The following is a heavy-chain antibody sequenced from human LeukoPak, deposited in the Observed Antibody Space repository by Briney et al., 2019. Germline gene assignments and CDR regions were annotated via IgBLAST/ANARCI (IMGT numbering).Heavy chain of an antibody. V-gene: IGHV1-69*04. J-gene: IGHJ4*02. CDR2: IIPILGIA. CDR1: GGTFSSYA. Sequence: ASVKVSCKASGGTFSSYAISWVRQAPGQGLEWMGRIIPILGIANYAQKFQGRVTITADKSTSTAYMELSSLRAEDTAMYYCARDAGGSYYDYWGQGTLVTVSS. D-gene: IGHD1-26*01. CDR3: ARDAGGSYYDY.